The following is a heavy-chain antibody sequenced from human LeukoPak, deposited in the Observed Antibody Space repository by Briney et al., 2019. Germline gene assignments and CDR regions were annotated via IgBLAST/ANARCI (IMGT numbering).Heavy chain of an antibody. V-gene: IGHV4-61*10. CDR1: GDSISSGSFY. CDR2: VSSSGRT. J-gene: IGHJ6*03. CDR3: ARVAKHFRGGLSFYYMDV. D-gene: IGHD3-10*01. Sequence: PSETLSLTCTVSGDSISSGSFYWSWIRQAAGKGLEWIGRVSSSGRTTYNPSLKSRVTISLDTSKNQFSLKVISVTAADTAVYYCARVAKHFRGGLSFYYMDVWGKGTTVTISS.